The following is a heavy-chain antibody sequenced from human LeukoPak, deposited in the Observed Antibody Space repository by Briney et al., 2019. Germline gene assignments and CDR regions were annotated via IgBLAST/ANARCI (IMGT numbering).Heavy chain of an antibody. J-gene: IGHJ3*02. CDR3: ASDYGDYVGTDAFDI. CDR2: IWYDGSNK. Sequence: GGSLRLSCAASGFTFSSYGMHWVRQAPGKGLEWVAVIWYDGSNKYYADSVKGRFTISRDNSKNTLYLQMNSLRAEDTAVCYCASDYGDYVGTDAFDIWGQGTMVTVSS. V-gene: IGHV3-33*01. D-gene: IGHD4-17*01. CDR1: GFTFSSYG.